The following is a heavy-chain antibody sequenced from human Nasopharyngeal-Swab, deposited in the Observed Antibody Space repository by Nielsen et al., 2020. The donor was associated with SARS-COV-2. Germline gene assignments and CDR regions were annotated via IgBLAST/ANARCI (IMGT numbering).Heavy chain of an antibody. CDR2: IIPIFGTA. CDR3: ASSAIWFGEFPFDY. D-gene: IGHD3-10*01. J-gene: IGHJ4*02. V-gene: IGHV1-69*01. Sequence: WVRQAPGQGLEWMGGIIPIFGTANYAQKFQDRVTITADESTSTAYMELSSLRSEDTAVYYCASSAIWFGEFPFDYWGQGTLVTVSS.